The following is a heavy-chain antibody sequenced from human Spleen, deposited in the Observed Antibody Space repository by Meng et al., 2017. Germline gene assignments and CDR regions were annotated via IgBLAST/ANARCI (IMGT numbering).Heavy chain of an antibody. CDR2: ISGVGDIT. V-gene: IGHV3-23*01. J-gene: IGHJ3*02. CDR1: GFTFSNYA. Sequence: GGSLRLSCAASGFTFSNYALSWVRQAPGKGLEWVSTISGVGDITYYADSVKGRFTISRDNAKNSLFLQMNSLRAEDTAVYYCARDIPATAAAFDIWGQGTMVTVSS. CDR3: ARDIPATAAAFDI. D-gene: IGHD2-2*02.